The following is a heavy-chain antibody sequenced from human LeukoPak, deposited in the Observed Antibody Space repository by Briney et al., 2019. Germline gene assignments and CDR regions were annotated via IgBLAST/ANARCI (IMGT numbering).Heavy chain of an antibody. D-gene: IGHD3-22*01. J-gene: IGHJ4*02. CDR3: ASLPTVYSRGYLAL. CDR2: IYYGGST. Sequence: SETLSLTCAVSGGSINSSSYYWGWIRQPPGKGLEWIGSIYYGGSTYYNPSLKSRVTISVDMSKNQFSLKLGSVTAADTAVYYCASLPTVYSRGYLALWGQGTLVTVSS. CDR1: GGSINSSSYY. V-gene: IGHV4-39*07.